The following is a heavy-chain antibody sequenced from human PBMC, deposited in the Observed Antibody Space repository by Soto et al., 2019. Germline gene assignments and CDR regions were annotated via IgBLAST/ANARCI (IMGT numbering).Heavy chain of an antibody. CDR2: ISYDGSNK. Sequence: GGSLRLSCAASGFTFSSYAMHWVRQAPGKGLEWVAVISYDGSNKYYADSVKGRFTISRDNSKNTLYLQMNSLRAEDTAVYYCARDRSLGDIVVVVAATVIDYWGQGTLVTVSS. D-gene: IGHD2-15*01. V-gene: IGHV3-30-3*01. CDR1: GFTFSSYA. CDR3: ARDRSLGDIVVVVAATVIDY. J-gene: IGHJ4*02.